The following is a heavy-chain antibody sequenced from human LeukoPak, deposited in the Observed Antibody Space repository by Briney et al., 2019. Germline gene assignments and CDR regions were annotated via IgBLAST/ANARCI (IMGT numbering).Heavy chain of an antibody. CDR2: MYYSGST. V-gene: IGHV4-59*01. Sequence: PSETLSLTCTVSGASISDYYWSWIRQPPGKGLEWIACMYYSGSTNYNPSLQSRVIMSRDTSKNRFSLRLSSVTAADTAVYYCARDDVAAVFDPWGQGTLVTVSS. CDR1: GASISDYY. D-gene: IGHD6-13*01. J-gene: IGHJ5*02. CDR3: ARDDVAAVFDP.